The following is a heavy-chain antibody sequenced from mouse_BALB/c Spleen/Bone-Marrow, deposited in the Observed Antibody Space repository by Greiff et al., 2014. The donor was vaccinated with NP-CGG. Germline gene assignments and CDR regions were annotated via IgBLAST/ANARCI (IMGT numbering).Heavy chain of an antibody. CDR1: GYTFTIYW. Sequence: VQLQQSGAELAKPGASVKMSCKASGYTFTIYWMHWVKQRPGQGLEWIGYIDPSTGYTEYNQKFKDKATLTADKSSSTAYMQLNSLASEDSAVYYCARSGTVGDPALIYWGQGTLVTVSA. D-gene: IGHD1-1*01. CDR2: IDPSTGYT. V-gene: IGHV1-7*01. CDR3: ARSGTVGDPALIY. J-gene: IGHJ3*01.